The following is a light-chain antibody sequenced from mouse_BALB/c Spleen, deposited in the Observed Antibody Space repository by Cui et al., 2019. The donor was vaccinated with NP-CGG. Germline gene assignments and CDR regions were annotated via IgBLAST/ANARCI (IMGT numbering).Light chain of an antibody. Sequence: AVVPQSSALTTSPGETVTLTCRSSTGAVTTSNYANWVQEKPDHLFTGLIGGTKNRAPGVPARFSGSLIGDKAALTITGAQTEDEAIYFCALWYSNHWVFGGGTKLTVL. CDR1: TGAVTTSNY. CDR2: GTK. V-gene: IGLV1*01. J-gene: IGLJ1*01. CDR3: ALWYSNHWV.